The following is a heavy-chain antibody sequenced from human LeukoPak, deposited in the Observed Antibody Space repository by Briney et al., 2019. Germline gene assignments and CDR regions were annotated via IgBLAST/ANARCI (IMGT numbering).Heavy chain of an antibody. CDR3: VRDRNPRHSYFDL. J-gene: IGHJ4*02. CDR2: MKQDASEK. V-gene: IGHV3-7*01. Sequence: QPGGSLRLSCVGSGFTFSSDWMSWVRQAPGKGPEWVANMKQDASEKYYFGALNGRFTIFRDNAKNSLYLQMNTLTVEDTALYFCVRDRNPRHSYFDLWGQGTLVTVSS. D-gene: IGHD1-1*01. CDR1: GFTFSSDW.